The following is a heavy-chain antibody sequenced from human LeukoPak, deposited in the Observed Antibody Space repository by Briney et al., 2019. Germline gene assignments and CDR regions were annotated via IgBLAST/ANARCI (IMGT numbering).Heavy chain of an antibody. CDR1: GYTFTGYY. J-gene: IGHJ4*02. CDR2: INPNSGGT. Sequence: ASVKVSCKASGYTFTGYYMHWVRQAPGQGLEWMGWINPNSGGTNYAQKFQGRVTMTRDTSISTAYMELSRLRSDDTAVYYCAKDGYYDILTGYYNYWGQGTLVTVSS. CDR3: AKDGYYDILTGYYNY. V-gene: IGHV1-2*02. D-gene: IGHD3-9*01.